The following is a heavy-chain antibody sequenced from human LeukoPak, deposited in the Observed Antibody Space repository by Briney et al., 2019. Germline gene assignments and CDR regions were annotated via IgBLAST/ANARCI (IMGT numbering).Heavy chain of an antibody. Sequence: ASVKVSCKASGYTFTSYYMHWVRQAPGQGLEWMGIINPSGGSTSYAQKFQGRVTMNRDTSTSTVYMELSSLRSEDTAVYYCARDPGYYDSSGYPVVGYFQHWGQGTLVTVSS. CDR3: ARDPGYYDSSGYPVVGYFQH. J-gene: IGHJ1*01. CDR1: GYTFTSYY. CDR2: INPSGGST. D-gene: IGHD3-22*01. V-gene: IGHV1-46*01.